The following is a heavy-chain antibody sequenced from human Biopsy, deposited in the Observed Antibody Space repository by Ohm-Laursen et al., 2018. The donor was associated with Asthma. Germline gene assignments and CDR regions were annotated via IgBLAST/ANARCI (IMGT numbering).Heavy chain of an antibody. CDR2: IIPIFGTA. J-gene: IGHJ6*02. Sequence: SVKVSCKASGGTFSSYAISWVRQAPGQGLEWMGGIIPIFGTANYAQKFQGRVTITADESTSTAYMELSSLRSEDTAVYYCARASRAAMVTTLYYGMDVWGQGTTVAVSS. CDR1: GGTFSSYA. V-gene: IGHV1-69*13. D-gene: IGHD5-18*01. CDR3: ARASRAAMVTTLYYGMDV.